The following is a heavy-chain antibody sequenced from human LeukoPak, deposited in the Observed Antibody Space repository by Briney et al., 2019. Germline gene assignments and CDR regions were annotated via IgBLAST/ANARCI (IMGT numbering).Heavy chain of an antibody. Sequence: AASVKVSCKASGGTFSNYAISWVRQAPGQGLEWMGGIIPIFGTANYAQKFQGRVTITTDESTSTAYMELSSLRSEDTAVYYCARSYFGDYEGGIGFNWFDPWGQGTLVTVSS. D-gene: IGHD4-17*01. CDR3: ARSYFGDYEGGIGFNWFDP. CDR1: GGTFSNYA. J-gene: IGHJ5*02. CDR2: IIPIFGTA. V-gene: IGHV1-69*05.